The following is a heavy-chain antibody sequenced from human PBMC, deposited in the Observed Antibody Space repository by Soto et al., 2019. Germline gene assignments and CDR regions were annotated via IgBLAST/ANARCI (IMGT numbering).Heavy chain of an antibody. Sequence: PGGSLRLSCAASGFTFSSYWMSWVRQAPGKGLEWVANIKQDGSEKYYVDSVKGRFTISRDNAKNSLYLQMNSLRAEDTAVYYCARAGLAAAGIYYYYYMDVWGKGTTVTVSS. CDR2: IKQDGSEK. CDR1: GFTFSSYW. CDR3: ARAGLAAAGIYYYYYMDV. D-gene: IGHD6-13*01. J-gene: IGHJ6*03. V-gene: IGHV3-7*01.